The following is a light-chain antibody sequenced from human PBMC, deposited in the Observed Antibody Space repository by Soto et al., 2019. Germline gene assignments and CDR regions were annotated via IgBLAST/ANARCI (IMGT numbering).Light chain of an antibody. CDR1: QTISSW. CDR2: KAS. CDR3: QQYNNWPIT. V-gene: IGKV1-5*03. Sequence: DIQSTQSPSTLSGSVGDRVTITCRSSQTISSWLAWYQQKPGKAPKLLIYKASTLKSGVPSRFSGSGSGTEFTLTVSSLQSEDFAVYYCQQYNNWPITFGQGTRLEI. J-gene: IGKJ5*01.